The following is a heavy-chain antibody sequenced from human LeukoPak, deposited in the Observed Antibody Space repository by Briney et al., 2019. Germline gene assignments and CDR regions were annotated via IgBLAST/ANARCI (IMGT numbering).Heavy chain of an antibody. D-gene: IGHD3-22*01. V-gene: IGHV3-23*01. J-gene: IGHJ4*02. CDR3: AKVKYYYDSSGYSKTIDY. CDR2: ISGSGGST. Sequence: GGSLRLSCAASGFTFSSYAMSWVRQAPGKGVEWVSAISGSGGSTYYADSVKGGFTISRDNSKHTLYLQMHSLRVEDTAVYYRAKVKYYYDSSGYSKTIDYWGQGTLVTVSS. CDR1: GFTFSSYA.